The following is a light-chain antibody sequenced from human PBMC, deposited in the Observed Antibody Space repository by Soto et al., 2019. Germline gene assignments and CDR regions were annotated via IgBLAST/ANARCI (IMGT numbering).Light chain of an antibody. J-gene: IGKJ5*01. CDR3: QQYNSYSSIT. Sequence: EVVLTRSPATLFLYLGERATLSCRASQSVSSSYLAWYQQKPGQAPRLLIYGASSRATGIPDRFSGSGSGTDFTLTISSLQPDDFATYYCQQYNSYSSITFGQGTRLEIK. CDR2: GAS. V-gene: IGKV3-20*01. CDR1: QSVSSSY.